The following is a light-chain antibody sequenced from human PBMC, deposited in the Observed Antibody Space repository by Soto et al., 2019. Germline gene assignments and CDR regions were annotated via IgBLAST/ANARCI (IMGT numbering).Light chain of an antibody. Sequence: QSALTQPASVSGSPGQSITISCTGTSSDVGAYNYVSWYQQHPGRAPELLIYEVYYRPSGVSNRFSGSKSGNTAYLTISGLQAEDEADYYCSSFTTITTWVFGGGTQLTVL. V-gene: IGLV2-14*01. CDR1: SSDVGAYNY. CDR2: EVY. CDR3: SSFTTITTWV. J-gene: IGLJ3*02.